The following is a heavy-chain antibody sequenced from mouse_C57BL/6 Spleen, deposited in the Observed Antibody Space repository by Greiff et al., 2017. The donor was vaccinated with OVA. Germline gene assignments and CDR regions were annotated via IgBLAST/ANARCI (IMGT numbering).Heavy chain of an antibody. CDR1: GYTFTDYY. Sequence: VQLQQSGAELVKPGASVKISCKASGYTFTDYYINWVKQRPGQGLEWIGKIGPGSGSTYYNEKFKGKATLTADKSSSTVYMQLSSLTSEDSAVYFCARAPPTVTGYFDVWGTGTTVTVSS. J-gene: IGHJ1*03. D-gene: IGHD1-1*01. V-gene: IGHV1-77*01. CDR3: ARAPPTVTGYFDV. CDR2: IGPGSGST.